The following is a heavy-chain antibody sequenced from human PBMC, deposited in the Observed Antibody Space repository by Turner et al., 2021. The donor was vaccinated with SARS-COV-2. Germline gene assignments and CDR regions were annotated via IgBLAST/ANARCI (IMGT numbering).Heavy chain of an antibody. Sequence: QLQLQESGPGLVKPSETLSLTCTVSGCSVSSSDHYWDWIRQPPGKGLDWIGSIHYIGTTYYNPSLKSRVTISVDTSKNQFSLKLSSVTAADTAVYYCARRGRASRFSFDYWGHGTLLTVSS. CDR1: GCSVSSSDHY. CDR3: ARRGRASRFSFDY. J-gene: IGHJ4*01. V-gene: IGHV4-39*01. CDR2: IHYIGTT.